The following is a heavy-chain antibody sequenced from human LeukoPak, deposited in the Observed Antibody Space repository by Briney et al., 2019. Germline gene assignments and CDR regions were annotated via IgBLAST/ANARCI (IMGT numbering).Heavy chain of an antibody. CDR3: ARRGGQREGTGSWFFYYYMDV. J-gene: IGHJ6*03. D-gene: IGHD2-8*02. V-gene: IGHV4-61*02. Sequence: PSQTLSLTCTVSGGSISSGSYYWSWIRQPAGKGLEWIGRIYTSGSTNYNPSLKSRVTISVDTSKNQFSLNLTSVTAADTAVYYCARRGGQREGTGSWFFYYYMDVWGKGTSVTVSS. CDR1: GGSISSGSYY. CDR2: IYTSGST.